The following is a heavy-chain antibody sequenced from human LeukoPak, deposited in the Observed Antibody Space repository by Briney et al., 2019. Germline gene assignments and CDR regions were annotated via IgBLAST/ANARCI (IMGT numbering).Heavy chain of an antibody. Sequence: SETLSPTCTVSGGSISSRSYSWAWVRQPPGRGLECIGSVHYSGRTYYNSSLKSRVIASIDTSKNQFSLKLRSVTAADTAVYYCARQDQSYDFWGGLVELGAFDIWGQGTMVTVSS. CDR2: VHYSGRT. J-gene: IGHJ3*02. CDR3: ARQDQSYDFWGGLVELGAFDI. D-gene: IGHD3-3*01. V-gene: IGHV4-39*01. CDR1: GGSISSRSYS.